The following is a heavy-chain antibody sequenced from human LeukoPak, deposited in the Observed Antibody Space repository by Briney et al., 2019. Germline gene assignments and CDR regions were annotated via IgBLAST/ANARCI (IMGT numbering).Heavy chain of an antibody. D-gene: IGHD3-3*01. J-gene: IGHJ6*03. V-gene: IGHV4-61*02. CDR3: ARGSGPNHYYYYYYMDV. CDR2: IYTSGST. CDR1: GGSISSGSYY. Sequence: SQTLSLTCPVSGGSISSGSYYWSWIRQPAGKGLEWIGRIYTSGSTNYNPSLKSRVTISVDTSKNQFSLKLSSVTAADTAVYHCARGSGPNHYYYYYYMDVWGKGTTVTVSS.